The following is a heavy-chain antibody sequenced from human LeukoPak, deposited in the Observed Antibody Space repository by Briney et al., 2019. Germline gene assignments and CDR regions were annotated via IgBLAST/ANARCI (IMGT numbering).Heavy chain of an antibody. D-gene: IGHD3-16*01. CDR2: IQPDGSEQ. V-gene: IGHV3-7*01. CDR3: ASQSYARFDP. J-gene: IGHJ5*02. Sequence: GGSLRLSCAASGFTFSSNWMSWVRQAPGKGLEWVGNIQPDGSEQYPVDSVKGRFTISRDNARNSLFLQMNSLRVEDTAVYYCASQSYARFDPWGQGTLVTISS. CDR1: GFTFSSNW.